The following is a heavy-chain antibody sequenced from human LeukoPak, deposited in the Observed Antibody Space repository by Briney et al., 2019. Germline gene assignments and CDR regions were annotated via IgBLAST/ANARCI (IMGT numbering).Heavy chain of an antibody. Sequence: GGSLRLSCAASGFSFSGCGMHWVRQAPGKGLEWVSFIRYDGSSKLYTDSVKGRFTISRDNAKNSLYLQMNSLRAEDTAVYYCARDTAPLPNLYGMDVWGQGTTVTVSS. CDR2: IRYDGSSK. CDR1: GFSFSGCG. D-gene: IGHD5-18*01. V-gene: IGHV3-30*02. CDR3: ARDTAPLPNLYGMDV. J-gene: IGHJ6*02.